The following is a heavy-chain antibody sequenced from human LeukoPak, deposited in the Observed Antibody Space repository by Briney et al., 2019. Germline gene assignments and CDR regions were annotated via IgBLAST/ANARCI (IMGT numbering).Heavy chain of an antibody. CDR2: ISWNSGSI. D-gene: IGHD3-3*01. CDR3: AKGIFGVVIIPPFGY. CDR1: GFTFDDYA. J-gene: IGHJ4*02. V-gene: IGHV3-9*01. Sequence: GGSLRLSCAASGFTFDDYAMHWVRQAPGKGLEWVSGISWNSGSIGYADSVKGRFTISRDNAKNSLYLQMNSLRAEDTALYYCAKGIFGVVIIPPFGYWGQGTLVTVSS.